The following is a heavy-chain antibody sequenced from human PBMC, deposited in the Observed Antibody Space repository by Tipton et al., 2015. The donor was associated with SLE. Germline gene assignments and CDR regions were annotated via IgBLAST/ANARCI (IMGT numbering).Heavy chain of an antibody. Sequence: TLSLTCSVSGGSITNSNYFWGWIRQPPGKGLEWIGNIYYSGSPYYNPSLKSRVTISVNTSKNQFSLRLTSVTAADTAVYYCARDTLLGSSIGFDPWGQGTLVTVSS. CDR3: ARDTLLGSSIGFDP. CDR1: GGSITNSNYF. CDR2: IYYSGSP. J-gene: IGHJ5*02. V-gene: IGHV4-39*07. D-gene: IGHD1-26*01.